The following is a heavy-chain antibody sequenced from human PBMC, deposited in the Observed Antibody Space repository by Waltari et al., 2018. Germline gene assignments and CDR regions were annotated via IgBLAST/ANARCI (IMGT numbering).Heavy chain of an antibody. J-gene: IGHJ4*02. V-gene: IGHV3-30-3*01. D-gene: IGHD2-8*01. Sequence: QVQLVESGGGVVQPGRSLRLSCAASGFTFSSYAMHWVRQAPGKGLEWVAVISYDGSNKYYADSVKGRFTISRDNSKNTLYLQMNSLRAEDTAVYYCARELRRYFDYWGQGTLVTVSS. CDR1: GFTFSSYA. CDR3: ARELRRYFDY. CDR2: ISYDGSNK.